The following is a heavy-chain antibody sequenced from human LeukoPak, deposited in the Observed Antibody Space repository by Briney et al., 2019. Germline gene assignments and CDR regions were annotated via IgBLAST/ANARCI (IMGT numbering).Heavy chain of an antibody. CDR3: ASSGIAAAGTDY. D-gene: IGHD6-13*01. CDR2: INHSGST. V-gene: IGHV4-34*01. CDR1: GGSFSGYY. J-gene: IGHJ4*02. Sequence: PSETLSLTCAVHGGSFSGYYWSWIRQPPGKGLEWIGEINHSGSTNYNPSLKSRVTISVDTSKNQFSLKLSSVTAADTAVYYCASSGIAAAGTDYWGQGTLVTVSS.